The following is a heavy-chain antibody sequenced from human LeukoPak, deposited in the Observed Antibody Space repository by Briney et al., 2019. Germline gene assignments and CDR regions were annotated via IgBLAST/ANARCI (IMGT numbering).Heavy chain of an antibody. CDR1: GYTFTSYH. D-gene: IGHD2-2*01. Sequence: ASVKVSCKASGYTFTSYHMHWVRQAPGQGLEWMGIINPTGGSTTYARKFQGRITMTRDTSTTTVYMELSSLRSEDTALYYCARDGCSSTTCSAGGNWFDPWGQGTLVTVSS. CDR3: ARDGCSSTTCSAGGNWFDP. CDR2: INPTGGST. J-gene: IGHJ5*02. V-gene: IGHV1-46*01.